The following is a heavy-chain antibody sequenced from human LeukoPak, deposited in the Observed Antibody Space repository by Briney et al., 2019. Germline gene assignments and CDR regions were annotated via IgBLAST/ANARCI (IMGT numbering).Heavy chain of an antibody. CDR1: GFTFSSYG. Sequence: SGGSLRLSCAASGFTFSSYGMHWVRQAPGKGLEWVAVIWYDGSNKYYADSVKGRFTISRDNSKNTLYLQMNSLRAEDTAIYYCAKYFYGSGSEYGMDVWGQGTTVTVSS. D-gene: IGHD3-10*01. CDR3: AKYFYGSGSEYGMDV. CDR2: IWYDGSNK. V-gene: IGHV3-33*06. J-gene: IGHJ6*02.